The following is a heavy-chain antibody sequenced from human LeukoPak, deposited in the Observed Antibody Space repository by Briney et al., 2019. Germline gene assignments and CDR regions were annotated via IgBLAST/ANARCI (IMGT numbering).Heavy chain of an antibody. CDR1: GGSISGFY. D-gene: IGHD6-19*01. CDR2: IYYSGSA. V-gene: IGHV4-59*01. CDR3: ARDRDSSGWFDY. Sequence: PSETLSLTCTVSGGSISGFYWGWIRQPPGKGLEWIGFIYYSGSANYNPSLKSRVTMSVDMSKNHFSLKLSSVTAADTAFYYCARDRDSSGWFDYWGQGAQVTVSS. J-gene: IGHJ4*02.